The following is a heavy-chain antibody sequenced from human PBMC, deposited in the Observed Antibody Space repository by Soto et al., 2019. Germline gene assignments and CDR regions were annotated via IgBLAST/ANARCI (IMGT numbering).Heavy chain of an antibody. Sequence: ASVKVSCKASGYTFTSYGISWVRQAPGQGLEWMGWISAYNGNTNYAQKLQGRVTMTTDTSTSTAYMELRSLRSDDTAVYYCASSLTGTTTLNFDYWGQGTLVTVSS. J-gene: IGHJ4*02. CDR1: GYTFTSYG. CDR3: ASSLTGTTTLNFDY. V-gene: IGHV1-18*01. CDR2: ISAYNGNT. D-gene: IGHD1-7*01.